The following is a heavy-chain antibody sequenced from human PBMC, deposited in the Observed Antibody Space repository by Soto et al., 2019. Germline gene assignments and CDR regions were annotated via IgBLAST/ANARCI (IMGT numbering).Heavy chain of an antibody. V-gene: IGHV3-23*01. D-gene: IGHD6-13*01. J-gene: IGHJ5*01. CDR3: AKRGREYSLSFVAS. Sequence: PGGSLRLSCAASXFTFRSYAMSWVRQAPGKGLEWVSGISGSGISTHYADSVKGRFTISRDNSMNTLYLQMNSLRAEDTAMYYWAKRGREYSLSFVASWGKGALVPVSS. CDR1: XFTFRSYA. CDR2: ISGSGIST.